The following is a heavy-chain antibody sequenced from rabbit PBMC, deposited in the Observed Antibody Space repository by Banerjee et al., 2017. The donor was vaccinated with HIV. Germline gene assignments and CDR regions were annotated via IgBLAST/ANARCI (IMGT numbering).Heavy chain of an antibody. CDR3: ARGVTYPDASHL. CDR1: GFDFSGNA. V-gene: IGHV1S40*01. CDR2: IYTGSWGSP. J-gene: IGHJ6*01. D-gene: IGHD7-1*01. Sequence: QSLEESGGDLVKPGASLTLTCTASGFDFSGNAMCWVRQAPGKGLEWIACIYTGSWGSPYYASWAEGRFTISKTSSTTATLQMTSLTAADTATYFCARGVTYPDASHLWGPGTLVTVS.